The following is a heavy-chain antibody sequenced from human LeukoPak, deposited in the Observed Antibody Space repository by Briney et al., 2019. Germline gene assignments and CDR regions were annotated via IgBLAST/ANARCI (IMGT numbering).Heavy chain of an antibody. Sequence: HPGGSLRLSCAASVFTFSNYAMSWVRQAPGKGLEWVSAITGSGGSTNYADSVKGRFTISRDNSKNTLYLQMQSLRAEDTAVYYCAKDRFCCGYTGWQFDYWGQGSLVTVSS. V-gene: IGHV3-23*01. CDR1: VFTFSNYA. D-gene: IGHD3-3*01. CDR3: AKDRFCCGYTGWQFDY. J-gene: IGHJ4*02. CDR2: ITGSGGST.